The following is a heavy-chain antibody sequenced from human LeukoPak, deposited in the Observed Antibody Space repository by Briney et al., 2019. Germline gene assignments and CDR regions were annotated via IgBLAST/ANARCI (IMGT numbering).Heavy chain of an antibody. D-gene: IGHD3-22*01. CDR2: IYYSGST. V-gene: IGHV4-59*01. CDR3: ARTDNSGYHDY. Sequence: SETLSLTCTVSGGSISNYHWSWIRQPPGKGLEWIGYIYYSGSTNYNPSLKSRVTISVNTSKNQFSLKLSSVTAADTAVYYCARTDNSGYHDYWGQGILVTVSS. J-gene: IGHJ4*02. CDR1: GGSISNYH.